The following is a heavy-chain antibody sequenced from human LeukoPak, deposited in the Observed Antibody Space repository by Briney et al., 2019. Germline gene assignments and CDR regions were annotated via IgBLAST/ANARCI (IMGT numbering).Heavy chain of an antibody. Sequence: GGSLRLSCAASGFTFSSYSMNWVRQAPGKGLEWVSYISSSSSIIYYADSVKGRFTISRGNAKNSLYLQMNSLRDEDTAVYYCARDGDSSSSVYYYYGMDVWGQGTTVTVSS. CDR1: GFTFSSYS. D-gene: IGHD6-6*01. CDR2: ISSSSSII. J-gene: IGHJ6*02. CDR3: ARDGDSSSSVYYYYGMDV. V-gene: IGHV3-48*02.